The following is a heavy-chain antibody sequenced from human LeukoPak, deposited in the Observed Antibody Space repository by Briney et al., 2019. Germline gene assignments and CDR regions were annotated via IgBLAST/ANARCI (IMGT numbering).Heavy chain of an antibody. CDR2: IRSKAYGGTT. J-gene: IGHJ4*02. D-gene: IGHD6-13*01. CDR1: GFTFGDYA. CDR3: TSSSWYEDLFDY. V-gene: IGHV3-49*04. Sequence: GGSLRLSCTASGFTFGDYAMSWVRQAPGKGLEWVGFIRSKAYGGTTEYAASVKGRFTISRDDSKSIAYLQMNSLKTEDTAVYYCTSSSWYEDLFDYWGQGTLVTVSS.